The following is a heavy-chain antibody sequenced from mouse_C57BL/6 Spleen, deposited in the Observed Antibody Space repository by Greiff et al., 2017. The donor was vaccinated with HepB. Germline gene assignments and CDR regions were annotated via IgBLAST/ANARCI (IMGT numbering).Heavy chain of an antibody. CDR1: GYTFTSYW. Sequence: VQLQQPGAELVKPGASVKVSCKASGYTFTSYWMHWVKQRPGQGLEWIGRIHPSDSDTNYNQKFKGKATLTVDKSSSTAYMQLSSLTSEDSAVYYCSIGYGSSQFYYAMDYWGQGTSVTVSS. D-gene: IGHD1-1*01. V-gene: IGHV1-74*01. J-gene: IGHJ4*01. CDR3: SIGYGSSQFYYAMDY. CDR2: IHPSDSDT.